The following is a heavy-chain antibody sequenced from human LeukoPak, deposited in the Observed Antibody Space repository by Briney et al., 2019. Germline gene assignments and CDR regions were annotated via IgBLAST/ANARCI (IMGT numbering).Heavy chain of an antibody. V-gene: IGHV3-30*04. Sequence: GGSLRLSCAASGFTFSSYAMHWVRQAPGKGLEWVAVISYDGSNKYYADSVKGRFTISRDNSKNTLYLQMNSLRAEDTAVYYCARETGYSSRRIDYWGQGTLVFVSS. J-gene: IGHJ4*02. CDR3: ARETGYSSRRIDY. CDR1: GFTFSSYA. D-gene: IGHD6-13*01. CDR2: ISYDGSNK.